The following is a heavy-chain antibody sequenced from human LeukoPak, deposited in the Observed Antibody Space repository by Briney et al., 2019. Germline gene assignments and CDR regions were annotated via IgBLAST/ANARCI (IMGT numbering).Heavy chain of an antibody. CDR1: GFTFSTYW. J-gene: IGHJ4*02. CDR2: IKPDGSEK. CDR3: AKDMDTAIRVPYYFDY. Sequence: GGSLRLSCAASGFTFSTYWMGWVRQAPGKGLEWVAKIKPDGSEKDHVDSVKGRFTISRDNAKNSLYLQLNSLRAEDTAVYYCAKDMDTAIRVPYYFDYWGQGTLVTVSS. D-gene: IGHD5-18*01. V-gene: IGHV3-7*01.